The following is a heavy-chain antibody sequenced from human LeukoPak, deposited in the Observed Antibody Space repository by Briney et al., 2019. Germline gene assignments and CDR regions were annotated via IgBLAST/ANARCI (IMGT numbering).Heavy chain of an antibody. CDR1: GGTFSSYA. J-gene: IGHJ3*02. CDR2: IIPIFGTA. Sequence: GASVKVSCKASGGTFSSYAISWVRQAPGQGLEWMGGIIPIFGTANYAQKFQGRVTITADKSTSTAYMELSSLRSEDTAVYYCAREGNLHRYAFDIWGQGTMVTVSS. D-gene: IGHD2/OR15-2a*01. CDR3: AREGNLHRYAFDI. V-gene: IGHV1-69*06.